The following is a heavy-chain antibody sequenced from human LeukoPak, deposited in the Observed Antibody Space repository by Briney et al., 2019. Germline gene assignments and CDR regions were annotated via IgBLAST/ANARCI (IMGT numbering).Heavy chain of an antibody. V-gene: IGHV4-4*09. CDR1: GGSISGGY. J-gene: IGHJ4*02. CDR3: AKSYFDYSTYYSYYFNL. Sequence: SETLSLTCTVSGGSISGGYWSWVRQPPGRGLEWIGYVYTSGSTNYNPSLKSRVTISVDTSKSQFALKLSSVTAADTAVYYCAKSYFDYSTYYSYYFNLWGQGALVTVSS. CDR2: VYTSGST. D-gene: IGHD4-11*01.